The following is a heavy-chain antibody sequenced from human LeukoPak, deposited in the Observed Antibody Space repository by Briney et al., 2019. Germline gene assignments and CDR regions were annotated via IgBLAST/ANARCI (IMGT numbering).Heavy chain of an antibody. Sequence: VASVKVSCKASGYTFTSYGISWVRQAPGQGLERMGWISAYNGNTNYAQKFQGRVTMTRDTSISTAYMELSRLRSDDTAVYYCARAGRVVVYPFFAFWGQGTLVTVSS. CDR1: GYTFTSYG. D-gene: IGHD2-2*01. CDR3: ARAGRVVVYPFFAF. J-gene: IGHJ4*02. V-gene: IGHV1-18*01. CDR2: ISAYNGNT.